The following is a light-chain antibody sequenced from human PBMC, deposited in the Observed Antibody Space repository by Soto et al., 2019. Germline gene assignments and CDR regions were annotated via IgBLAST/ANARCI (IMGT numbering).Light chain of an antibody. CDR2: GAS. J-gene: IGKJ1*01. CDR3: QQYGSSPRT. CDR1: QTISNTY. Sequence: EIVLTQSPGTLSLSPGETATLSCRASQTISNTYLAWYQQKPGQAPRLLIYGASTRATGIPGRFSGSGSGTDFTVTVNRLEPEDFAVYYCQQYGSSPRTFGQGTKVEI. V-gene: IGKV3-20*01.